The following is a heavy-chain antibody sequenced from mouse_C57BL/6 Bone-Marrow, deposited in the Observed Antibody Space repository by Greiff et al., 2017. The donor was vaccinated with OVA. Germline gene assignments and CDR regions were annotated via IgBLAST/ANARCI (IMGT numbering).Heavy chain of an antibody. J-gene: IGHJ2*01. CDR2: ISSGGDYI. Sequence: EVQGVESGEGLVKPGGSLKLSCAASGFTFSSYAMSWVRQTPEKRLEWVAYISSGGDYIYYAYTVKGRFTISRDNARNTLYLQMSSLKSEDTALYYCTRGTVFFDYWGQDTTLTVSS. V-gene: IGHV5-9-1*02. CDR3: TRGTVFFDY. CDR1: GFTFSSYA. D-gene: IGHD4-1*01.